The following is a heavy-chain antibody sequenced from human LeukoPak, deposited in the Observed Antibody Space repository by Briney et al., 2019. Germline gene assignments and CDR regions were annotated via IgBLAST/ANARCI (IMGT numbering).Heavy chain of an antibody. CDR2: ISAASGST. J-gene: IGHJ4*02. CDR3: AKEQEGTAIGGVFDY. D-gene: IGHD2-21*02. CDR1: GYSFTSFG. V-gene: IGHV1-18*01. Sequence: ASVKVSCMASGYSFTSFGLSWVRQAPGQGPEWMGWISAASGSTNYAQKFQDRVTMTTDTSTTTVYIELRSPRSDDTAVYYCAKEQEGTAIGGVFDYWGQGTVVTVSS.